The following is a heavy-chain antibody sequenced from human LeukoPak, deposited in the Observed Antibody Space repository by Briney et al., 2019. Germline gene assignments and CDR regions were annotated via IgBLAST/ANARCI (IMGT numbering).Heavy chain of an antibody. D-gene: IGHD2-15*01. V-gene: IGHV3-15*01. CDR1: GFTFSSYS. J-gene: IGHJ4*02. CDR2: IKSKTDGGST. Sequence: GGSLRLSCAASGFTFSSYSMNWVRQAPGKGLEWVGRIKSKTDGGSTDYAAPVKGRFTISRDDSKNTLYLQMNSLKTEDTAVYYCTTDIVPYCSGGSCYSGDYWGQGTLVTVSS. CDR3: TTDIVPYCSGGSCYSGDY.